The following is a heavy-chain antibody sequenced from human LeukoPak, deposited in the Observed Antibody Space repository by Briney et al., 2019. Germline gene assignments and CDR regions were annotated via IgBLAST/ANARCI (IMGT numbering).Heavy chain of an antibody. Sequence: GGSLRLSCAASGFTVSSNYMSWVRQAPGKGPEWISRIYTDGSTYYADSVKGRFTISRDTSKNPLYLQMNSLRTEDTAVYYCARDLAAGGTYPHYWGQGTLVSVSS. CDR3: ARDLAAGGTYPHY. CDR1: GFTVSSNY. D-gene: IGHD6-13*01. V-gene: IGHV3-53*01. CDR2: IYTDGST. J-gene: IGHJ4*02.